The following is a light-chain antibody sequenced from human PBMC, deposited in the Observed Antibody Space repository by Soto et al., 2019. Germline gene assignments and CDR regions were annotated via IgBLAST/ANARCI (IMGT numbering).Light chain of an antibody. CDR2: EVT. CDR3: SSYAGSNNFV. J-gene: IGLJ1*01. V-gene: IGLV2-8*01. CDR1: SSDVGYYDY. Sequence: QSALTQPPSASGFPGHSVTISCTGTSSDVGYYDYVSWYQQHPGKAPKLVIYEVTKRPSGVPDRVSASKSGNTASLTVSGLRAEDEADYYCSSYAGSNNFVFGSGTKVTVL.